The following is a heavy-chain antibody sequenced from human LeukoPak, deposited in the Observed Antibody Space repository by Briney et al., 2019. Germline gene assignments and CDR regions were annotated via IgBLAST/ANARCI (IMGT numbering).Heavy chain of an antibody. Sequence: GGSLRLSCAVSGFTFSSYAMNWVRQAPGKGLVWVSRINSDGSSTSYADSVKGRFTISRDNAKNTLFLQMNSLRAEDTAVYYCARLYGGYGDYYFDYWGQGTLVTVSS. D-gene: IGHD4-17*01. CDR1: GFTFSSYA. J-gene: IGHJ4*02. CDR3: ARLYGGYGDYYFDY. V-gene: IGHV3-74*01. CDR2: INSDGSST.